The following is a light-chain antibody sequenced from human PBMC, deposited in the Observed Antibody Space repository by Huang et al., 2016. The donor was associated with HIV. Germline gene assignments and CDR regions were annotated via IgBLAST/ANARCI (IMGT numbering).Light chain of an antibody. J-gene: IGKJ3*01. V-gene: IGKV4-1*01. CDR1: QSIFYNSNGQNY. CDR3: QQYYFSPRT. CDR2: WAS. Sequence: DVVLSQSPDYLPVSLGARATVNCRFSQSIFYNSNGQNYLAWYQQKAGQPPKLLVYWASTRAPGVPDRFSGTGSGTDFTLTINNLQAEDAAVYYCQQYYFSPRTFGPGTKVDI.